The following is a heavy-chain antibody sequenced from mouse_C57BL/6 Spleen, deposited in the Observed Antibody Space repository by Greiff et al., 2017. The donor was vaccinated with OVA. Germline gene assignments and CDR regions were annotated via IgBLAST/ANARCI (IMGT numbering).Heavy chain of an antibody. Sequence: VQLQQSGAELMKPGASVKLSCKATGYTFTGYWIEWVKQRPGHGLEWIGEILPGSGSTNYNEKFKGKATLTADKSSSTAYMQLSSLTYEDSAVYYCARGSYYGYGGAYWGQGTLVTVSA. V-gene: IGHV1-9*01. CDR2: ILPGSGST. CDR3: ARGSYYGYGGAY. J-gene: IGHJ3*01. D-gene: IGHD2-2*01. CDR1: GYTFTGYW.